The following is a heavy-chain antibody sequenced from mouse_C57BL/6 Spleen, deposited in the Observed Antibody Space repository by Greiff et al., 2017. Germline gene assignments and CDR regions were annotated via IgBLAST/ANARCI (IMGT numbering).Heavy chain of an antibody. V-gene: IGHV5-12*01. J-gene: IGHJ2*01. CDR2: ISTGGGST. CDR1: GFTFSDYY. CDR3: ARYSSSYFDY. Sequence: EVQLMESGGGLVQPGGSLKLSCAASGFTFSDYYMYWVRQTPEKRLEWVAYISTGGGSTYYTDTVKGRFTISSDNAKNTLYLQLSRLKSEDTAVYDWARYSSSYFDYWGQGTTLTVSS. D-gene: IGHD1-1*01.